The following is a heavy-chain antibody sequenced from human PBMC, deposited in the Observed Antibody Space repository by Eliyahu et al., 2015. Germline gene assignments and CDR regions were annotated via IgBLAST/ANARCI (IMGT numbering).Heavy chain of an antibody. Sequence: EVQLVESGGGLVQPGGSLRLSCXASGFTFSSYWMSWVRQAPGKGLEWVANIKQDGSEKYYVDSVKGRFTISRDNAKNSVYLQMNSLRAEDTAVYYCARSSGSYFARGNWYFDLWGRGTLVTVSS. V-gene: IGHV3-7*01. CDR2: IKQDGSEK. CDR1: GFTFSSYW. D-gene: IGHD1-26*01. CDR3: ARSSGSYFARGNWYFDL. J-gene: IGHJ2*01.